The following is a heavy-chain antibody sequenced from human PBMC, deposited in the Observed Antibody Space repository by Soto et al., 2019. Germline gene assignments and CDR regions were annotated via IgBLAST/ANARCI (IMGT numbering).Heavy chain of an antibody. CDR3: ARAPEGYCSSTSCYLLSGWFDP. CDR2: IIPILGIA. Sequence: QVQLVQSGAEVKKPGSSVKVSCKASGGTFSSYTISWVRQAPGQGLEWMGRIIPILGIANYAQKFQGRVTITADKSTSTAYMELSSLRSEDTAVYSCARAPEGYCSSTSCYLLSGWFDPWGQGTLVTVSS. CDR1: GGTFSSYT. D-gene: IGHD2-2*01. J-gene: IGHJ5*02. V-gene: IGHV1-69*02.